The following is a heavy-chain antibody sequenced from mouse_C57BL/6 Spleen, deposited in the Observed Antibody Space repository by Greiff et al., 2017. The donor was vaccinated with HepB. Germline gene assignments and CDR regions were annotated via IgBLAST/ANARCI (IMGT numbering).Heavy chain of an antibody. CDR3: ARPSSYYGSSTGYYFDY. Sequence: VQLQQPGAELVKPGASVKLSCKASGYTFTSYWMHWVKQRPGQGLEWIGMIHPNSGSTNYNEKFKSKATLTVDKSSSTAYMQLSSLTSEDSAVYYCARPSSYYGSSTGYYFDYWGQGTTLTVSS. V-gene: IGHV1-64*01. CDR2: IHPNSGST. CDR1: GYTFTSYW. D-gene: IGHD1-1*01. J-gene: IGHJ2*01.